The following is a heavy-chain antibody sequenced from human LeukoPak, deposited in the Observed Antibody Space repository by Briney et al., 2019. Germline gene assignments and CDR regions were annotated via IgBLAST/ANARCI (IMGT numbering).Heavy chain of an antibody. CDR2: INPSGGST. CDR1: GYTFTSYY. D-gene: IGHD6-13*01. V-gene: IGHV1-46*01. Sequence: GASVKVSCKASGYTFTSYYMHWVRQAPGQGLEWMGIINPSGGSTSYAQKFQGRVTMTRDMSTSTVYMELSSLRSEDTAVYYCARGRRAAAGYYYYYYYMDVWGKGTTVTVSS. CDR3: ARGRRAAAGYYYYYYYMDV. J-gene: IGHJ6*03.